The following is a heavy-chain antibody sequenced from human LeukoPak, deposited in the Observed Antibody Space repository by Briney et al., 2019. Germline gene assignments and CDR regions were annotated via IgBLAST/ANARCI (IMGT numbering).Heavy chain of an antibody. CDR3: ARVTSGLDY. CDR1: GGSFSGYY. V-gene: IGHV4-34*01. J-gene: IGHJ4*02. Sequence: SETLSLTCAVYGGSFSGYYWSWIRQPPGKGLEWIGEINHSGSTNYNLSLKSRVTISVDTSKNQFSLKLSSVTAADTAVYYCARVTSGLDYWGQGTLVTVSS. D-gene: IGHD3-10*01. CDR2: INHSGST.